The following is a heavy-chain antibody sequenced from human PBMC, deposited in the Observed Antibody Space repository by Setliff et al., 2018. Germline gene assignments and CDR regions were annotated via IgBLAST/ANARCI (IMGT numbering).Heavy chain of an antibody. V-gene: IGHV3-23*01. CDR1: GDSFSDYY. CDR3: VKDVVGYSSTWPKRDYFDY. Sequence: ETLSLTCAVYGDSFSDYYWSWIRQPPGKGLEWVSSISDTALGIYYADSVRGRFTISRDNSKKTLYLQMNSLRAEDTAVYYCVKDVVGYSSTWPKRDYFDYWGQGTLVTVSS. D-gene: IGHD6-13*01. J-gene: IGHJ4*02. CDR2: ISDTALGI.